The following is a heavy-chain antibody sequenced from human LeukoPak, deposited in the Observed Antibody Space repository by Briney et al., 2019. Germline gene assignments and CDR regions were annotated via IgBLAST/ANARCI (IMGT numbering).Heavy chain of an antibody. CDR3: ARTGDSSGYYYEHWFDP. V-gene: IGHV1-69*01. J-gene: IGHJ5*02. D-gene: IGHD3-22*01. CDR2: IIPIFGTA. CDR1: GGTFSSYA. Sequence: GSSVKVSCKASGGTFSSYAISWVRQAPGQGLEWMGGIIPIFGTANYAQKFQGRVTITADESTSTAYMELSSLRSEDTAVYYCARTGDSSGYYYEHWFDPWGQGTLVTVSS.